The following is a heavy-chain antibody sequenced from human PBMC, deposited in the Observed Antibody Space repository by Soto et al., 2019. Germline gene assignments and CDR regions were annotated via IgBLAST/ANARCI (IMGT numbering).Heavy chain of an antibody. CDR1: GFTSTNYV. CDR3: AKDRVGGVPDAFDI. J-gene: IGHJ3*02. D-gene: IGHD2-8*01. V-gene: IGHV3-23*01. Sequence: RLSCAASGFTSTNYVMNWVRQAPGKGLEWVSSISGSGTTTFYADSVKGRFIISRDNSKNTLYLQMNSLRAEDTALYYCAKDRVGGVPDAFDIWGQGTMVTVSS. CDR2: ISGSGTTT.